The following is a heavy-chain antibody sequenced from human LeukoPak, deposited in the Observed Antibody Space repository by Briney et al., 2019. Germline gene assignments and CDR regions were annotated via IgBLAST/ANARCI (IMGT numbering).Heavy chain of an antibody. CDR1: GYTFASYW. V-gene: IGHV5-51*01. Sequence: GESLKISCKGSGYTFASYWIGWVRQMPGKGLDWMGIIYPGDSDTRYIPSFQGQVTMSADKSISTAYLQWSSLKASDSGMYYCARGYRDLDYWGQGTLVTVSS. D-gene: IGHD6-13*01. J-gene: IGHJ4*02. CDR3: ARGYRDLDY. CDR2: IYPGDSDT.